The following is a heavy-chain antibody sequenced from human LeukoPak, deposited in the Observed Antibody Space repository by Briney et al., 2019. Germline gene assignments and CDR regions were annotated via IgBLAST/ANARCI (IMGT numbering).Heavy chain of an antibody. J-gene: IGHJ6*02. CDR2: ITGSGENT. CDR3: AKRLVTLTYGVDV. Sequence: GGSLRLSCAASGFTFIRSAMMWVRHTPGKGLEWVSTITGSGENTYYADSVKGRFTISRDNSKNTLYLQMNSLRADDTAVYYCAKRLVTLTYGVDVWGQGTTVTVSS. CDR1: GFTFIRSA. D-gene: IGHD4-23*01. V-gene: IGHV3-23*01.